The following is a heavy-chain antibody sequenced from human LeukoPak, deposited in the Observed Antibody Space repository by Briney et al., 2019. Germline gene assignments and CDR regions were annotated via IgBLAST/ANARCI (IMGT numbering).Heavy chain of an antibody. V-gene: IGHV1-2*06. CDR1: GYTFTGYY. Sequence: ASVKVSCKASGYTFTGYYMHWVRQAPGEGLEWMGRINPNSGGTNNAQKFQGRVTMTRDKSISTAYMELSRLRSDDTAVYYCARALPSFYGSGSYSKTLDYWGQGTLVTVSS. CDR3: ARALPSFYGSGSYSKTLDY. J-gene: IGHJ4*02. CDR2: INPNSGGT. D-gene: IGHD3-10*01.